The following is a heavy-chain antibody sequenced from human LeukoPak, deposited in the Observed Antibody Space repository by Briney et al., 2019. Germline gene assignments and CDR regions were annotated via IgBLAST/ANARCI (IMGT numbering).Heavy chain of an antibody. CDR2: IYYSGST. CDR3: ASDRGSYYDY. V-gene: IGHV4-59*01. CDR1: GGSISSYY. D-gene: IGHD1-26*01. J-gene: IGHJ4*02. Sequence: SETLSLTCTVSGGSISSYYWSWIRQLPGKGLEWIGYIYYSGSTNYNPSLKSRVTISVDTSKNQFSLKLSSVTAADTAVYYCASDRGSYYDYWGQGTLVTVSS.